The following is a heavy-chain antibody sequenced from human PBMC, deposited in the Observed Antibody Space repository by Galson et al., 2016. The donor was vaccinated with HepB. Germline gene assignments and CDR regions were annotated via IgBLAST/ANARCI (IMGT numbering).Heavy chain of an antibody. D-gene: IGHD3-9*01. V-gene: IGHV3-21*06. CDR3: ASHYDILPGYFYGYYFDY. CDR1: GFTFSSYS. Sequence: SLRLSCAASGFTFSSYSMNWVRQAPGKGLEWVSSISSSSSYIYYADSVKGRFTISRDNAKNSLYLQMNSLRAEDTAVYYCASHYDILPGYFYGYYFDYWGQGTLVTVSS. CDR2: ISSSSSYI. J-gene: IGHJ4*02.